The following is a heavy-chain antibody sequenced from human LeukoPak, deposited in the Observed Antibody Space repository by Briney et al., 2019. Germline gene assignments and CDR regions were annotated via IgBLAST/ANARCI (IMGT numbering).Heavy chain of an antibody. Sequence: KPSETLSHTCTVSGGSISSSSYYWGWIRQPPGKGLEWIGSIYYSGSTYYNPSLKSRVTISVDTSKNQFSLKLSSVTAADTAVYYCARHLNWFDPWGQGTLVTVSS. J-gene: IGHJ5*02. CDR2: IYYSGST. CDR1: GGSISSSSYY. CDR3: ARHLNWFDP. V-gene: IGHV4-39*01.